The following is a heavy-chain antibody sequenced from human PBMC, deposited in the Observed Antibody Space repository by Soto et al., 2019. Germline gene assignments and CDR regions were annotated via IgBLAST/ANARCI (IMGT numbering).Heavy chain of an antibody. CDR1: GYSFTSYW. V-gene: IGHV5-10-1*01. J-gene: IGHJ6*02. CDR2: IDPSDSYT. D-gene: IGHD3-22*01. CDR3: ARLTYDSSGYSQYMDV. Sequence: LGESLKISCKGSGYSFTSYWIGWVRQMPGKGLEWMGRIDPSDSYTNYSPSFQGHVTISADKSISTAYLQWSSLKASDTAMYYCARLTYDSSGYSQYMDVWGQGTTVTVSS.